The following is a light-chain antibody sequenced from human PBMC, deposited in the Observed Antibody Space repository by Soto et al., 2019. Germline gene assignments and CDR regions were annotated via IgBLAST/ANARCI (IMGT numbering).Light chain of an antibody. CDR2: AAS. J-gene: IGKJ2*01. CDR3: QQSYSFPRT. CDR1: QSITNY. Sequence: DIQMTQSPSSLSASVGDRVTITCRASQSITNYLNWYQQKPGKAPKVLINAASSLQSGVPSRFSGSGSGTDFTLTISSLQPEDFATYYCQQSYSFPRTFGQGTTLEIK. V-gene: IGKV1-39*01.